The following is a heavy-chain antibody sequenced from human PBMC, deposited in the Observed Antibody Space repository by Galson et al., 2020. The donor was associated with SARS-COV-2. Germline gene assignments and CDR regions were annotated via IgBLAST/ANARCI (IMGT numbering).Heavy chain of an antibody. Sequence: GGSLRLSCAASGFALDDYSMNWVRQAPGKGLEWVSSISSGSTYIYYAASVKGRFTISRDNAENSLFLQMNSLCADDSAVYFCARDLARGSDAFDVWGRGTLVTVSS. CDR3: ARDLARGSDAFDV. D-gene: IGHD3-10*01. CDR2: ISSGSTYI. V-gene: IGHV3-21*01. J-gene: IGHJ3*01. CDR1: GFALDDYS.